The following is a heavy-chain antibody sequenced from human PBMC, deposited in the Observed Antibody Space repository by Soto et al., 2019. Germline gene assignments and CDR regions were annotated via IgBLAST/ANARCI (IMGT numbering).Heavy chain of an antibody. Sequence: QVQLVRSGAEVKKPGASVKVSCKASGYTFTRNDINWVRQATGQGLEWMGWMSPKSGDTGYAQKFQGRVTMTRDTSRSTAYMELSSLRSEGTAVYYCAGGPPNWGFDFWGQGTLVTVPS. J-gene: IGHJ4*02. CDR1: GYTFTRND. CDR2: MSPKSGDT. D-gene: IGHD7-27*01. CDR3: AGGPPNWGFDF. V-gene: IGHV1-8*01.